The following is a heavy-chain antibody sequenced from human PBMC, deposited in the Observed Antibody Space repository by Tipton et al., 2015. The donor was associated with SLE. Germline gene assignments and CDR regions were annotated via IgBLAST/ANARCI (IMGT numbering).Heavy chain of an antibody. J-gene: IGHJ4*02. CDR1: GGSFSGYY. Sequence: TLSLTCAVYGGSFSGYYWSWIRQPPGKGLEWIGEINHSGSTNYNPSLKSRVTISVDTSKNQFSLNLSSVTAADTAVYFCATGGFSGYGPADYWGQGTLVTVSS. CDR2: INHSGST. CDR3: ATGGFSGYGPADY. D-gene: IGHD5-12*01. V-gene: IGHV4-34*09.